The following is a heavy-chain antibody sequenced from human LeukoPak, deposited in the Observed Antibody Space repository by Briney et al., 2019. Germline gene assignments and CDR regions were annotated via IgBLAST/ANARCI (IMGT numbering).Heavy chain of an antibody. CDR1: GFTFSSYG. CDR2: ISGSGGST. CDR3: AKVGHDSSGFATGFDY. J-gene: IGHJ4*02. V-gene: IGHV3-23*01. D-gene: IGHD3-22*01. Sequence: PGGSLRLSCAASGFTFSSYGMSWVRQAPGKGLEWVSAISGSGGSTYYADSVKGRFTISRDNSKNTLYLQMNSLRAEDTAVYYCAKVGHDSSGFATGFDYWGQGTLVTVSS.